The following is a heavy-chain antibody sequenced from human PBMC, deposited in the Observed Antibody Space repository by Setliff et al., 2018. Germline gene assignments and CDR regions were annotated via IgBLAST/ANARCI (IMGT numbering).Heavy chain of an antibody. CDR1: GGTFSSYA. CDR2: ISAYNGNT. Sequence: ASVKVSCKASGGTFSSYAISWVRQAPGQGLEWMGWISAYNGNTNYAQRLQGRVTMTTDTSTSTAYMELRSLRSDDTAVYYCARDQGGDYYDSSGYTTPFDYWGQGTLVTVSS. D-gene: IGHD3-22*01. CDR3: ARDQGGDYYDSSGYTTPFDY. V-gene: IGHV1-18*01. J-gene: IGHJ4*02.